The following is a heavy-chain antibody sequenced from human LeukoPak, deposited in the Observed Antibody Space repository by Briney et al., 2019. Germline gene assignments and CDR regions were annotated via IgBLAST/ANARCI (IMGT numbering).Heavy chain of an antibody. CDR3: ATGSHYGDYDFFRQLDY. V-gene: IGHV3-30*03. J-gene: IGHJ4*02. CDR1: GFTFSSFG. Sequence: GRSLRLSCAASGFTFSSFGMNWVRQAPGKGLEWVAVISYDGSHKYYADSVKGRFTISRDNSKNTLYLQMNSLRAEDTAVYYCATGSHYGDYDFFRQLDYWGQGTLVTVSS. CDR2: ISYDGSHK. D-gene: IGHD4-17*01.